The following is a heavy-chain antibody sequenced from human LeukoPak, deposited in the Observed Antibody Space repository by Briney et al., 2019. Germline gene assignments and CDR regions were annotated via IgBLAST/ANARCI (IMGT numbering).Heavy chain of an antibody. J-gene: IGHJ4*02. Sequence: GGSLRLSCAASGFTFSDYYMSWIRQAPGKGLEWVSYISSSGSTIYYADPVKGRFTISRDNAKNSLYLQMNSLRAEDTAVYYCARDGCTNGVWYPKLDYWGQGTLVTVSS. V-gene: IGHV3-11*04. CDR1: GFTFSDYY. CDR3: ARDGCTNGVWYPKLDY. D-gene: IGHD2-8*01. CDR2: ISSSGSTI.